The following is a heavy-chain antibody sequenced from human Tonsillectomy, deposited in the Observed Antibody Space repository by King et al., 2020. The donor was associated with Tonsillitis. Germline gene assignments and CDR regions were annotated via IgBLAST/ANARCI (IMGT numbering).Heavy chain of an antibody. CDR2: ISYDGSNK. CDR3: ARSGGIHAFDI. J-gene: IGHJ3*02. Sequence: VQLVESGGGVVQPGRSLRLSCAASGFTFSTYGMHWVRQAPGKGLEWVAVISYDGSNKYYADSVKGRFTISRDNSKNTLYLQMNSLRAEDTAVYYCARSGGIHAFDIWGQRTLVTVSS. CDR1: GFTFSTYG. V-gene: IGHV3-33*05. D-gene: IGHD3-16*01.